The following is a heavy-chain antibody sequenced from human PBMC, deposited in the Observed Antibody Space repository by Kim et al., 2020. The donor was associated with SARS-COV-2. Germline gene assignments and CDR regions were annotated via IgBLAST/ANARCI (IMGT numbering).Heavy chain of an antibody. CDR3: AKSLRGVTQQHYYYYGMDV. CDR1: GFTFDDYA. D-gene: IGHD3-10*01. V-gene: IGHV3-9*01. CDR2: ISWNSGSI. Sequence: GGSLRLSCAASGFTFDDYAMHWVRQAPGKGLEWVSGISWNSGSIGYADSVKGRFTISRDNAKNSLYLQMNSLRAEDTALYYCAKSLRGVTQQHYYYYGMDVWGQGTTVTVSS. J-gene: IGHJ6*02.